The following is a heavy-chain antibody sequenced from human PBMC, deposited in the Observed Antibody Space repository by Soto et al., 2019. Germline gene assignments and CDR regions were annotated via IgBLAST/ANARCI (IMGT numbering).Heavy chain of an antibody. CDR2: IYQSGST. Sequence: SETLSLTCTVSGGSIRSGDYYWSWIRQPPGKGLEWIGYIYQSGSTTYNPSLKSRLTISLGRSKNEVSLKLNSVTAADTTVYYCTSDYTLRSYRFDYWGRGILVT. CDR3: TSDYTLRSYRFDY. J-gene: IGHJ4*02. D-gene: IGHD3-10*01. V-gene: IGHV4-30-4*01. CDR1: GGSIRSGDYY.